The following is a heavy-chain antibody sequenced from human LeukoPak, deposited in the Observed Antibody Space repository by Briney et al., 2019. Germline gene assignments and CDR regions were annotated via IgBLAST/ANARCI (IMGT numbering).Heavy chain of an antibody. CDR3: ARNSAVATSRSWFDP. J-gene: IGHJ5*02. CDR2: AYYSGST. CDR1: DGSISNYY. D-gene: IGHD6-19*01. Sequence: SETLSLTCSVFDGSISNYYWRWIRQPPGKGLEWIGYAYYSGSTTYNPSLESRVTMSVDTSKNQFSLKLPAVTAADTAVYYCARNSAVATSRSWFDPWGQGTLVTVSS. V-gene: IGHV4-59*08.